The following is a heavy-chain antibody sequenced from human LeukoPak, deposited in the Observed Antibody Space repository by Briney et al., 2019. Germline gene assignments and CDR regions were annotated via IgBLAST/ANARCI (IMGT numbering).Heavy chain of an antibody. Sequence: KPSEAPSLPWTVSGGPISRFYWGWIRQPPGEGLEGVGYIYYSGSTNYNASLTNRVTISVDTSKNQFSLKLSSVTAADTAVYYCAREVGYCSGGSCYSYFDYWGQGTLVTVSS. CDR3: AREVGYCSGGSCYSYFDY. D-gene: IGHD2-15*01. CDR2: IYYSGST. CDR1: GGPISRFY. J-gene: IGHJ4*02. V-gene: IGHV4-59*13.